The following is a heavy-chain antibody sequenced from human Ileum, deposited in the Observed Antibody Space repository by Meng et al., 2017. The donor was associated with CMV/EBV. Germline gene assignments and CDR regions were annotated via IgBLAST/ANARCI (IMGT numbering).Heavy chain of an antibody. Sequence: LHLHESGPRLVKPSDTLSLTSTVSGGPISSPPYVWGWIRQLPGKGLEWLATISYSGNTYYNPDLKSPGTRALDSSKKQGAMQLTSVTAAHTALEDGARESPSGQQRDWGQKTLVIVST. D-gene: IGHD6-13*01. V-gene: IGHV4-39*06. CDR3: ARESPSGQQRD. J-gene: IGHJ4*02. CDR2: ISYSGNT. CDR1: GGPISSPPYV.